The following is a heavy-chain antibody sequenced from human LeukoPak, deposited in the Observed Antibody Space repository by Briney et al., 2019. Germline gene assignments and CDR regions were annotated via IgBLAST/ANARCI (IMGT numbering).Heavy chain of an antibody. CDR1: GGTFSSYA. CDR2: IIPIFGTA. V-gene: IGHV1-69*13. J-gene: IGHJ3*02. D-gene: IGHD2-21*01. Sequence: SVKVSCKASGGTFSSYAISWVRQAPGQGLEWMGGIIPIFGTANYAQKFQGRVTITAGESTSTAYMELSSLRSEDTAVYYCAIPYCGGDCWAFDIWGQGTMVTVSS. CDR3: AIPYCGGDCWAFDI.